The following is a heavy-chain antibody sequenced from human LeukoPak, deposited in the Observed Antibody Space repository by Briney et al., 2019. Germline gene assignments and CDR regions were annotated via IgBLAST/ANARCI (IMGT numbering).Heavy chain of an antibody. CDR3: ARVPDFIARPCDS. D-gene: IGHD2-21*01. Sequence: PSETLSLTCAVYGGSFSGNYWTLIRQTPGRGLERIGESSPTGDITGYNPSLKGRATISVDSSKNQFSLKLTSVTAADTGVYYCARVPDFIARPCDSWGPGTLVTVSS. J-gene: IGHJ4*02. CDR2: SSPTGDIT. V-gene: IGHV4-34*01. CDR1: GGSFSGNY.